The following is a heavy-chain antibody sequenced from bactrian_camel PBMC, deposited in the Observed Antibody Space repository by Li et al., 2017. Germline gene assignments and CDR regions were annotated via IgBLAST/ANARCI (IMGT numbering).Heavy chain of an antibody. D-gene: IGHD4*01. CDR1: GYTVSSYC. CDR2: FSSLSLTP. Sequence: HVQLVESGGGSVQAGGSLRLSCAASGYTVSSYCMGWFRQAPGKERVGVVAFSSLSLTPYYYDDSVKGRFTLSRDNAKNTVYLQMNSLRPEDTAMYYCAVQFLEASCARVHAIDDWGQGTQVTVS. V-gene: IGHV3-3*01. J-gene: IGHJ4*01. CDR3: AVQFLEASCARVHAIDD.